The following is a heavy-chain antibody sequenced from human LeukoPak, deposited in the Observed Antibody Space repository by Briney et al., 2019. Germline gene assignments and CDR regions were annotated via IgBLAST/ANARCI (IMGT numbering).Heavy chain of an antibody. CDR3: ARHRGRARIDY. D-gene: IGHD3-10*01. Sequence: PSETLSLTCAVYGGSFSGYYWSWIRQPPGKGLEWIGEINHSGSTNYNPSLKSRVTISVDTSKNQFSLKLSSVTAADTAVYYCARHRGRARIDYWGQGTLVTVSS. J-gene: IGHJ4*02. CDR2: INHSGST. V-gene: IGHV4-34*01. CDR1: GGSFSGYY.